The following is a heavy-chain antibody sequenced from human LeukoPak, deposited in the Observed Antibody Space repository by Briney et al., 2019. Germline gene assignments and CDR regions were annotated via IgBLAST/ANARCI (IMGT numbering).Heavy chain of an antibody. CDR1: GGSISSYY. J-gene: IGHJ6*02. CDR2: IYYSGST. Sequence: KPSETLSLTCTVSGGSISSYYWGWIRQPPGKGLEWIGYIYYSGSTNYNPSLKSRVTISVDTSKNQFSLKLSSVTAADTAVYYCARGAWSGLPNYYYYGMDVWGQGTTVTVSS. V-gene: IGHV4-59*01. CDR3: ARGAWSGLPNYYYYGMDV. D-gene: IGHD3-3*01.